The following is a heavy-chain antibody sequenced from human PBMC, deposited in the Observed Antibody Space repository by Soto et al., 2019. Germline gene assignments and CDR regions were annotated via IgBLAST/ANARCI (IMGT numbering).Heavy chain of an antibody. D-gene: IGHD3-9*01. CDR1: GFTFSSYD. CDR2: IGTAGDT. Sequence: GGSLRLSCAASGFTFSSYDMHWVRQATGKGLEWVSAIGTAGDTYYPGSVKGRFTISRENAKNSLYLQMNSLRAGDTAVYYCARGPYDILTGPIFDYWGQGTLVTVSS. V-gene: IGHV3-13*04. CDR3: ARGPYDILTGPIFDY. J-gene: IGHJ4*02.